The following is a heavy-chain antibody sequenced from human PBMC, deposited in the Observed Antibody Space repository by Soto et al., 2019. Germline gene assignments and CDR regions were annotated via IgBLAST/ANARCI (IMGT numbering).Heavy chain of an antibody. Sequence: QVQLVQSGAEVKKPGASVKVSCKASGYTFTSYGISWVRQAPGQGLEWMGWISAYNGNTNYAQKLHGRVTMTTDTSTSTAYMELRSLRSDDTAVYYCASFSIAATDPYGMDVWGQGTTVTVSS. CDR2: ISAYNGNT. D-gene: IGHD6-13*01. J-gene: IGHJ6*02. CDR1: GYTFTSYG. CDR3: ASFSIAATDPYGMDV. V-gene: IGHV1-18*01.